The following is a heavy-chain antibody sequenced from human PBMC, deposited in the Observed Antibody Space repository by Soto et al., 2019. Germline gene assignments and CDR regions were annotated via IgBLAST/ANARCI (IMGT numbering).Heavy chain of an antibody. V-gene: IGHV4-39*02. D-gene: IGHD3-22*01. J-gene: IGHJ1*01. CDR3: ARDLEYYPDGSGQIRYFQH. CDR1: GGSISSSRYY. Sequence: SQTLSLTWSVSGGSISSSRYYLGCHRQPPWKGREWIGSIYYSGNTYYNPSLKSRVTISVDTAKNQFSLKLSSVTAADTAVYYCARDLEYYPDGSGQIRYFQHWGQGTLVTSPQ. CDR2: IYYSGNT.